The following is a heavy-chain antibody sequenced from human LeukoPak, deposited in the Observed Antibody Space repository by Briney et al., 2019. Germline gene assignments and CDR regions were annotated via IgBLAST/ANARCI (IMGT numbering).Heavy chain of an antibody. J-gene: IGHJ6*03. V-gene: IGHV5-51*01. D-gene: IGHD3-10*01. CDR1: GYTCTNYW. Sequence: GESLKISCKGSGYTCTNYWIGWVRQMPGKGLEWIGIMYPGDSDTRYSPSFQGQVTISADKSISTAYLQWSSLKASDTAMYYCARRGGSGTSYYYYYMDVWGKGTTVTVSS. CDR3: ARRGGSGTSYYYYYMDV. CDR2: MYPGDSDT.